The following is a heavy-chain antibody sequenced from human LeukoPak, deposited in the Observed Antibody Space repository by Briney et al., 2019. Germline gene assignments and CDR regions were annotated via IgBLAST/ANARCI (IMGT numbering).Heavy chain of an antibody. CDR3: ARGKSRFDY. CDR2: INHSGST. V-gene: IGHV4-34*01. Sequence: PSETLSLTCTVSGGSISSYYWSWIRQPPGKGLEWIGEINHSGSTNYNPSLKSRVTISVDTSKNQFSLKLSSVTAADTAVYYCARGKSRFDYWGQGTLVTVSS. J-gene: IGHJ4*02. CDR1: GGSISSYY.